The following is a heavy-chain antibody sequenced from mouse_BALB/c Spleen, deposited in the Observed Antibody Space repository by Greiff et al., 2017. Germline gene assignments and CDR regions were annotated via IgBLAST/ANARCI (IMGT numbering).Heavy chain of an antibody. D-gene: IGHD1-1*01. CDR1: GYTFTDYA. CDR2: ISTYYGDA. Sequence: VKLMESGAELVRPGVSVKISCKGSGYTFTDYAMHWVKQSHAKSLEWIGVISTYYGDASYNQKFKGKATMTVDKSSSTAYMELARLTSEDSAIYYCARFTTKAMDYWGQGTSVTVSS. J-gene: IGHJ4*01. CDR3: ARFTTKAMDY. V-gene: IGHV1S137*01.